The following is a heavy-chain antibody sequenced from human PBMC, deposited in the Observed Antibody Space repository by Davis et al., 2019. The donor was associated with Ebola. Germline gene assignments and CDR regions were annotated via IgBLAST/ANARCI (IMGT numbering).Heavy chain of an antibody. CDR2: GRSKPNSYST. CDR1: GFTFSDHY. D-gene: IGHD1-7*01. CDR3: ATRITGNTLGL. J-gene: IGHJ4*02. Sequence: GESLKISCAASGFTFSDHYMDWVRQAPGKGLEWVGRGRSKPNSYSTDYAASVKGRFTISRDDSKNSLYLQMNSLKTEDTAVYYCATRITGNTLGLWGQGTLVTVPS. V-gene: IGHV3-72*01.